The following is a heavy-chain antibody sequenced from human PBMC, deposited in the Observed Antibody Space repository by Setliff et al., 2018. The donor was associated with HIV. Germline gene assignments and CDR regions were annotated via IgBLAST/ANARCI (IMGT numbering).Heavy chain of an antibody. CDR2: IYYSGNT. CDR1: GGSISSYY. D-gene: IGHD3-10*01. Sequence: PSETLSLTCTVSGGSISSYYWSWIRQPPGKGLEWIGYIYYSGNTNYKPSLKSRVTISVDTSKKQFSLKLSSVIAADTAVYYCARHHNTMVRGVAYFQHWGQGTLVTVSS. V-gene: IGHV4-59*08. CDR3: ARHHNTMVRGVAYFQH. J-gene: IGHJ1*01.